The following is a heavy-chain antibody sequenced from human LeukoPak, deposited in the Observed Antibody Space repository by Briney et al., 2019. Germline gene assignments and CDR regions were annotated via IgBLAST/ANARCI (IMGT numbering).Heavy chain of an antibody. CDR1: GGTFSSYA. CDR3: ARDGGGSYFHAFDI. CDR2: IIPIFGTA. D-gene: IGHD1-26*01. J-gene: IGHJ3*02. Sequence: ASVKVSCKASGGTFSSYAISWVRQAPGQGLEWMGGIIPIFGTANYAQKFQGRVTITADESTSTAYMELSSLRSEDTAVYYCARDGGGSYFHAFDIWGQGTMVTVSS. V-gene: IGHV1-69*13.